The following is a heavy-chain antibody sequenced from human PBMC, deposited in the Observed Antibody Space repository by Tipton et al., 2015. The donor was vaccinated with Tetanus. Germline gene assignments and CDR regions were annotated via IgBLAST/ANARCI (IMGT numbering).Heavy chain of an antibody. CDR2: IYYSGST. D-gene: IGHD2-2*01. Sequence: TLSLTCSVSGDSIRSEDYYWGWIRQSPGKGLEWLGYIYYSGSTYNNPPLKSRFSISLDASKNQFSLSLNSVTAADSATYYCARLTCSSPSCYYYYYYYVDVWGTGTAVAVSS. CDR1: GDSIRSEDYY. CDR3: ARLTCSSPSCYYYYYYYVDV. V-gene: IGHV4-30-4*01. J-gene: IGHJ6*03.